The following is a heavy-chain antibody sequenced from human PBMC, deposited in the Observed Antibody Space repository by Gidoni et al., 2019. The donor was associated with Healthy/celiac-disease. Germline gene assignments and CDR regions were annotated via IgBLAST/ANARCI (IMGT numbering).Heavy chain of an antibody. CDR3: ARAKSSYDSSGLNTHIDY. CDR1: GFTFSSYA. V-gene: IGHV3-30-3*01. D-gene: IGHD3-22*01. Sequence: QVQLVESGGGVVQPGRSLRLSCAASGFTFSSYAMHWVRQAPGKGLEWVAVISYDGSNKYYADSVKGRFTISRDNSKNTLYLQMNSLRAEDTAVYYCARAKSSYDSSGLNTHIDYWGQGTLVTVSS. J-gene: IGHJ4*02. CDR2: ISYDGSNK.